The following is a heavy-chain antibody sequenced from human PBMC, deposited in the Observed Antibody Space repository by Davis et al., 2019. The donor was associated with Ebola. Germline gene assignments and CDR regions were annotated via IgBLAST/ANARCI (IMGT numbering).Heavy chain of an antibody. CDR1: GGSISSGGYY. J-gene: IGHJ3*02. CDR2: IYYSGST. V-gene: IGHV4-31*03. D-gene: IGHD3-10*01. Sequence: PSETLSLTCTVSGGSISSGGYYWSWIRQHPGKGLEWIGYIYYSGSTYYNPSLKSRVTISVDTSKNQFSLKLSSVTAADTAVYYCARVRGVIFRLHHAFDIWGQGTMVTVSS. CDR3: ARVRGVIFRLHHAFDI.